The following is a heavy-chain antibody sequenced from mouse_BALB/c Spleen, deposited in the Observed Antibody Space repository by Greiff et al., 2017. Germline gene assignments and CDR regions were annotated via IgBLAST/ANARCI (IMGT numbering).Heavy chain of an antibody. D-gene: IGHD1-1*01. V-gene: IGHV5-6-3*01. J-gene: IGHJ4*01. CDR1: GFPFSSYG. Sequence: VESGGGLVQPGGSLKLSCAASGFPFSSYGMSWVRQTPDKRLELVATINSNGGSTYYPDSVKGRFTISRDNAKNTLYLQMGSLKSDDTAMYYCARNYGSRNYAMAYWGQGTSVTVSA. CDR3: ARNYGSRNYAMAY. CDR2: INSNGGST.